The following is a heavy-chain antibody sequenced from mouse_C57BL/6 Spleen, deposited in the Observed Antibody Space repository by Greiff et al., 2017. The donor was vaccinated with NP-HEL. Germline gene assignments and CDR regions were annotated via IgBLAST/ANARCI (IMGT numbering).Heavy chain of an antibody. J-gene: IGHJ4*01. CDR2: ISSGSSTI. V-gene: IGHV5-17*01. CDR1: GFTFSDYG. D-gene: IGHD1-1*01. Sequence: EVKLVESGGGLVKPGGSLKLSCAASGFTFSDYGMHWVRQAPEKGLEWVAYISSGSSTIYYADTVKGRFTISRDNAKNTLFLQMTSLRSEDTAMYYCARGGYYYGTLYAMDYWGQGTSVTVSS. CDR3: ARGGYYYGTLYAMDY.